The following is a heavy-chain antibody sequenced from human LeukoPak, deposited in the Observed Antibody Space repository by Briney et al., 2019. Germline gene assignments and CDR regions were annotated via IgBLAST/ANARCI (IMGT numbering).Heavy chain of an antibody. CDR3: ARGFGDYFYYYGLDV. Sequence: PAGSLRLSCAASGFTISTYSLSWVRQAPGKGLEWVSSIGSSTTYIYYADSVTGRFTISRDNAKNSLYLEMKSLRVEDTAVYYCARGFGDYFYYYGLDVWGQGTTVTVSS. V-gene: IGHV3-21*01. CDR1: GFTISTYS. D-gene: IGHD3-16*01. CDR2: IGSSTTYI. J-gene: IGHJ6*02.